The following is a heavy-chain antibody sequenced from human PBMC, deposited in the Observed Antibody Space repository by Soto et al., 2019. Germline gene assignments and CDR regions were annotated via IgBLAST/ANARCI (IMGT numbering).Heavy chain of an antibody. D-gene: IGHD3-10*01. CDR2: ISGSGDST. CDR1: GFTFSSYA. J-gene: IGHJ4*02. V-gene: IGHV3-23*01. Sequence: PGGSLRLSCAASGFTFSSYAMSWVRQAPGKGLEWASAISGSGDSTYYADSVKGRFTISRDNSKNTLYLQMNSLRAEDTAVYYCEKDPRRESLCYWGQGTLVTVSS. CDR3: EKDPRRESLCY.